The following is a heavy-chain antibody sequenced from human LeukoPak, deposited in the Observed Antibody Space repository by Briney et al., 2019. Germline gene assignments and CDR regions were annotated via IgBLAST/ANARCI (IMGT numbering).Heavy chain of an antibody. J-gene: IGHJ4*02. CDR1: GFTFSSYS. CDR3: AKDRKQWLVRGYYFDY. Sequence: GGSLRLSCAASGFTFSSYSMNWVRQAPGKGLEWVSSISSSSSYIYYADSVKGRFTISRDNAKNTLYLQMNSLRAEDTAVYYCAKDRKQWLVRGYYFDYWGQGTLVTVSS. V-gene: IGHV3-21*04. CDR2: ISSSSSYI. D-gene: IGHD6-19*01.